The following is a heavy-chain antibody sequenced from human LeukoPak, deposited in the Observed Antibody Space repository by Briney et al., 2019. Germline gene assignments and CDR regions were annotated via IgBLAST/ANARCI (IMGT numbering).Heavy chain of an antibody. CDR2: INHSGST. CDR1: GGTFSGYY. V-gene: IGHV4-34*01. J-gene: IGHJ5*02. Sequence: SETLSLTCAFYGGTFSGYYWKWTRQPPGKGLEWIGEINHSGSTNYNPSLKSPVTISVDTSKRQFSLKLSSVTAADTAVYYCARGRKTMSPWGQGTLVTVSS. CDR3: ARGRKTMSP. D-gene: IGHD3-22*01.